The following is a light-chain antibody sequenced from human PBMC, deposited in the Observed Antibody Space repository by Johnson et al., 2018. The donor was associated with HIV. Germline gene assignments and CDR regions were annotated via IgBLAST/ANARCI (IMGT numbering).Light chain of an antibody. Sequence: VLTQPPLVSVASGQKVTISCSGSSSNIGNNDVSWYQQLPGTAPKVLIYDNNKRPSGIPDRFSGSKSGTSATLGITGLQTGDEADYYCGTWDSSLSAGGVFGTGTKVTVL. CDR1: SSNIGNND. CDR3: GTWDSSLSAGGV. V-gene: IGLV1-51*01. J-gene: IGLJ1*01. CDR2: DNN.